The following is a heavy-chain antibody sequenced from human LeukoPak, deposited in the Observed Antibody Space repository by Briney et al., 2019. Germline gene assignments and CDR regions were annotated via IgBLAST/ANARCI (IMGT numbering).Heavy chain of an antibody. CDR2: FDPEDGET. J-gene: IGHJ4*02. Sequence: ASVKVSCKVSGYTLTELSMHWVRQAPGKGLEWMGGFDPEDGETSYAQKFQGRVTMTRDTSTSTVYMELSSLRSEDTAVYYCARDVYGDSDYWGQGTLVTVSS. CDR3: ARDVYGDSDY. D-gene: IGHD4-17*01. V-gene: IGHV1-24*01. CDR1: GYTLTELS.